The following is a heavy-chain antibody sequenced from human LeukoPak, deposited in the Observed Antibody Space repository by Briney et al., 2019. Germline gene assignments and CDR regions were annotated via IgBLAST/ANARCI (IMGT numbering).Heavy chain of an antibody. Sequence: SETLSLTCTVSGGPISSYYWSRIRQPPGKGLEWIGYIYYSGSTNYNPSLKSRVTISVDTSKNQFSLKLSSVTAADTAVYYCAREGVGTSLNGGLWFDPWGQGTLVTVSS. D-gene: IGHD2-2*01. V-gene: IGHV4-59*01. J-gene: IGHJ5*02. CDR3: AREGVGTSLNGGLWFDP. CDR1: GGPISSYY. CDR2: IYYSGST.